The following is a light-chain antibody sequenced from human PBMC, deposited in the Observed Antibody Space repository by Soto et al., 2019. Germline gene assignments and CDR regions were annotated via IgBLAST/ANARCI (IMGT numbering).Light chain of an antibody. CDR2: EVT. CDR1: SSDVGGYNY. V-gene: IGLV2-8*01. Sequence: QSALTQPPSASGSLGQSVTVSCTGTSSDVGGYNYVSWHQQHPGEAPKLMIYEVTKRPSGVPDRFSGSKSGNTASLTVSGLQAEDEADYYCSSFAGGGNPVLFGGGTKLTVL. J-gene: IGLJ2*01. CDR3: SSFAGGGNPVL.